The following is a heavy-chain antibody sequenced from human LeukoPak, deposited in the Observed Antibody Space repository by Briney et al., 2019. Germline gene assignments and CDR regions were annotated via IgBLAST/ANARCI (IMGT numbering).Heavy chain of an antibody. J-gene: IGHJ4*02. D-gene: IGHD5-12*01. Sequence: HGESLKISCKGSGYSFTSYWIGWVRQMPGKGLEWMGIIYPGDSDTRYSPSFQGQVTISADKSISTAYLQWSSLKASDTAMYYCARLGPSVDIVATMYDYWGQGTLVTVSS. CDR3: ARLGPSVDIVATMYDY. CDR1: GYSFTSYW. V-gene: IGHV5-51*01. CDR2: IYPGDSDT.